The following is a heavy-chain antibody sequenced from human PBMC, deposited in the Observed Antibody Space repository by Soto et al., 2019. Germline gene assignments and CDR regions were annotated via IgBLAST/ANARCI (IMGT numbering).Heavy chain of an antibody. Sequence: QLQLQESGPGLVKPSETLSLTCTVSGGSISSSSYYWGWIRQPPGKGLEWIGSIYYSGSTYYNPSLKSRVTISVDTSKNQFPLKLSSVTAADTAVYYCARREAVAGTNWFDPWGQGTLVTVSS. J-gene: IGHJ5*02. D-gene: IGHD6-19*01. V-gene: IGHV4-39*01. CDR1: GGSISSSSYY. CDR3: ARREAVAGTNWFDP. CDR2: IYYSGST.